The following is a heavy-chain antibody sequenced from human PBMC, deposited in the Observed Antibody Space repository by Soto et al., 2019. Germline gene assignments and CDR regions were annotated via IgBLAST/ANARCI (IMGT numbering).Heavy chain of an antibody. J-gene: IGHJ6*03. V-gene: IGHV1-8*01. D-gene: IGHD5-12*01. CDR2: MNPNSGNT. Sequence: QVQLVQSGAEVKKPGASVKVSCKASGYTFTSYDINWVRQATGQGLEWMGWMNPNSGNTGYAQKFQGRVTMTRNTSISTAYIELSSLRSEDTAVYYCARGVSGYDYRGCDYYYYTEVWGKGTTVTVSS. CDR1: GYTFTSYD. CDR3: ARGVSGYDYRGCDYYYYTEV.